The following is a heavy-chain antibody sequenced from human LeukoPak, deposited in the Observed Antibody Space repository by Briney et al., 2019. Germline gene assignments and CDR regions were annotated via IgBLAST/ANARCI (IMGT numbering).Heavy chain of an antibody. CDR2: IYHTGST. CDR1: GGSISSGGDF. CDR3: APHRLGLGFDP. J-gene: IGHJ5*02. Sequence: SETLSLTCTVSGGSISSGGDFWSWIRQSPGKGLEWIGYIYHTGSTYYNPSLKSRVSISVDRSKNQFSLKLSSLTAADTAVYYCAPHRLGLGFDPWGQGTLVTVSS. V-gene: IGHV4-30-2*06. D-gene: IGHD4-11*01.